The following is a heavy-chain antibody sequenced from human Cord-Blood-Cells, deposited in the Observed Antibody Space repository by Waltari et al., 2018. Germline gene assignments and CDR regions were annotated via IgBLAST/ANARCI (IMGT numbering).Heavy chain of an antibody. V-gene: IGHV6-1*01. CDR3: ARSAIGGKGPGRYFDL. CDR2: TYCRSKWYN. CDR1: GDSVSSNSVA. Sequence: QVQLQQSGPGLVKPSQTLSLTCAISGDSVSSNSVALNWFRQSPSRGLEWLGRTYCRSKWYNDYSVSMKSRITINQDTSKNQFSLQLNSVAPEDTAVYYCARSAIGGKGPGRYFDLWGRGTLVTVSS. J-gene: IGHJ2*01. D-gene: IGHD3-16*01.